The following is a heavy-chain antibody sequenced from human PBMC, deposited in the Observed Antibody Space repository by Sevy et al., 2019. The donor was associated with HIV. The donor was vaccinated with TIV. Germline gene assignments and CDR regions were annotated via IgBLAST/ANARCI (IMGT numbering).Heavy chain of an antibody. CDR1: GGSITSGGYY. CDR2: INYSGRI. CDR3: ATEAAGRNWFDP. J-gene: IGHJ5*02. Sequence: SETLSLTCTVSGGSITSGGYYWNWIRQHPGKGLEWIGYINYSGRIYYNPSLESRLTISVDRSKNHLSLKVSSVTAADTAVYYCATEAAGRNWFDPWGQGTLVTVSS. D-gene: IGHD2-15*01. V-gene: IGHV4-31*03.